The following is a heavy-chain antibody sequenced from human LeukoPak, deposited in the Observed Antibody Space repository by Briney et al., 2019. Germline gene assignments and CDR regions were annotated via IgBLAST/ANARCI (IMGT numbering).Heavy chain of an antibody. J-gene: IGHJ4*02. CDR2: ISYSGSYI. Sequence: GGSLRLSCAASTFTLSSYNMNCVRQAPGKGLEWVSSISYSGSYIYYRDSVKGRFTISRDSAENSVYLQMNSLRVEGTAVYYCGRGWAVDFWGQGTLVTVSS. CDR3: GRGWAVDF. V-gene: IGHV3-21*06. D-gene: IGHD5-24*01. CDR1: TFTLSSYN.